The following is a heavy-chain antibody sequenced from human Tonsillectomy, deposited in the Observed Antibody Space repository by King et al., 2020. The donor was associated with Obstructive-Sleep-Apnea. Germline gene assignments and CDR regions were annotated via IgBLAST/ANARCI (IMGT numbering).Heavy chain of an antibody. D-gene: IGHD2-8*01. CDR1: GFTFSSYS. J-gene: IGHJ6*02. Sequence: QLVQSGGGLVQPGGSLRLSCAASGFTFSSYSMNWVRQAPGKGLEWVSYISSRSSTVYYADSVKGRFTISRDNAKNSLYLQMNGLRAEDTAVYYCAREMEADAAGGMDVWGQGTTVTVSS. V-gene: IGHV3-48*04. CDR3: AREMEADAAGGMDV. CDR2: ISSRSSTV.